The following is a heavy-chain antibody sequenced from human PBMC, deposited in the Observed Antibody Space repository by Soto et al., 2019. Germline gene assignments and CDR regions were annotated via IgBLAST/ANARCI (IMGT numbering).Heavy chain of an antibody. Sequence: ETLSLTCTVAGGCLGSYYWRWIRQPPGKGLEWIGYVFYTGRANYNASLKGRVSISLDTSNYQFSLKLSSVTAAETAVYYCARDGDGRMTTNPYYYNGMDVWGPGTTVTVSS. CDR1: GGCLGSYY. D-gene: IGHD4-4*01. J-gene: IGHJ6*02. V-gene: IGHV4-59*01. CDR3: ARDGDGRMTTNPYYYNGMDV. CDR2: VFYTGRA.